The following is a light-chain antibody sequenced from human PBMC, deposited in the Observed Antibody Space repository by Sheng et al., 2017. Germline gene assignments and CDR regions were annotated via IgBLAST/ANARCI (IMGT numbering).Light chain of an antibody. J-gene: IGKJ2*03. CDR2: GAS. CDR3: QQYNNWPLYS. CDR1: QSVGSSY. V-gene: IGKV3-20*01. Sequence: EIVLTQSPGTLSLSPGERATLSCRASQSVGSSYLAWYQQKPGQAPRLLIYGASSRATGIPDRFSGSGSGTEFTLTISSLQSEDFAVYYCQQYNNWPLYSFGQGTKLEIK.